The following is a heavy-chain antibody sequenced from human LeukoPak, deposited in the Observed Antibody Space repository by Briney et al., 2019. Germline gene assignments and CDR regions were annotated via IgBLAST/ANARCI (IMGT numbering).Heavy chain of an antibody. CDR1: GGSISSYY. V-gene: IGHV4-4*07. Sequence: SETLSLTCTVSGGSISSYYWRWIRQPPGKGLEWIGRIYTSGSTNYNPSLKSRVTMSVDTSKNQFSLKLSSVTAADTAVYYCVRDVYYYDSSGYSYSYYFDYWGQGTLVTVSS. D-gene: IGHD3-22*01. CDR2: IYTSGST. CDR3: VRDVYYYDSSGYSYSYYFDY. J-gene: IGHJ4*02.